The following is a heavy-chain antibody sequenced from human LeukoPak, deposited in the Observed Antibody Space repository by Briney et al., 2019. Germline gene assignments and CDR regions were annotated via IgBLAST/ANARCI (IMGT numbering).Heavy chain of an antibody. CDR2: INPNSGGT. Sequence: GASVKVSCKAFGYTFTSNYMHWVRQAPGQGLEWMGWINPNSGGTNYAQKFQGRVTMTRDTSISTADMELSRLRSDDTAVYYCARGGVVPTARHSDYWGQGTLVTVSS. J-gene: IGHJ4*02. CDR3: ARGGVVPTARHSDY. V-gene: IGHV1-2*02. D-gene: IGHD2-2*01. CDR1: GYTFTSNY.